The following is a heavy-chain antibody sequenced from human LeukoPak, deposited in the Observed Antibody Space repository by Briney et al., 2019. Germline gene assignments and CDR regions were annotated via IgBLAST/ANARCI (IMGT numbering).Heavy chain of an antibody. V-gene: IGHV1-69-2*01. CDR1: GYTFTDYY. Sequence: ASVKVSCKASGYTFTDYYMHWVQQAPGKGLEWMGRVDPEDGETIYAEKFQGRVTITADTSTDTAYMELSSLRSEDTAVYYCATDGGNPSEYYWYFDLWGRGTLVTVSS. CDR3: ATDGGNPSEYYWYFDL. CDR2: VDPEDGET. J-gene: IGHJ2*01. D-gene: IGHD4-23*01.